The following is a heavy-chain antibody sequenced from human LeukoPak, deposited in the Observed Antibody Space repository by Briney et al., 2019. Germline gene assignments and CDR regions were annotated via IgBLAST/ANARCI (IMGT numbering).Heavy chain of an antibody. V-gene: IGHV3-48*03. D-gene: IGHD4-11*01. CDR2: ISSSGSSK. Sequence: PGGSLRLSCAASGFTSSSHEMNWVRQGPGKGLECVSYISSSGSSKYYADSVKGRFTISRDNAKNSLYLQMNSLRAEDTAVYYCARGGGNDYRYNAFDIWGQGTMVTVSS. CDR3: ARGGGNDYRYNAFDI. J-gene: IGHJ3*02. CDR1: GFTSSSHE.